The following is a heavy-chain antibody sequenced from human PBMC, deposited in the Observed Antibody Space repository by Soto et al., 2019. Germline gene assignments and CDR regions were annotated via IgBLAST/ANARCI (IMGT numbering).Heavy chain of an antibody. CDR3: ARDLDGSGSYYTDY. V-gene: IGHV1-18*01. CDR1: GYMFVTYG. D-gene: IGHD3-10*01. J-gene: IGHJ4*02. CDR2: ISAYNGNT. Sequence: ASVKVSCKASGYMFVTYGINWVRQAPGQGLEWMGWISAYNGNTKYAQNLQGRVTMTTDASTSTAYMEMRSLRSDDTAVYYCARDLDGSGSYYTDYWGPGTLVTVSS.